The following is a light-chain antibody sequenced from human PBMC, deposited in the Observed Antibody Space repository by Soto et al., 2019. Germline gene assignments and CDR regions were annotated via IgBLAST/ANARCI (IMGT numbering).Light chain of an antibody. CDR3: MQGTQWPRT. CDR2: RVS. J-gene: IGKJ1*01. CDR1: QSLVHSDGNTS. V-gene: IGKV2-30*02. Sequence: DVVLTQSPVSLPVTLGQPAYISCRYSQSLVHSDGNTSLNWIQQRPGQSPRRLVYRVSNRDAGVTDNFSGSGSGTNFTLNSRSVEAVDICVYYCMQGTQWPRTFGQGTRVEIK.